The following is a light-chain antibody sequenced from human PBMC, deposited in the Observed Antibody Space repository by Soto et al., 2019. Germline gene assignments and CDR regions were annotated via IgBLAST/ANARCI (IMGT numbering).Light chain of an antibody. J-gene: IGKJ1*01. CDR3: QQYYDFPWT. Sequence: AIQMTQSPSSLSASVGDRVTITCRASQGIRNDLGWYQQKPGKAPKLLIYAASTLQSGVPSRFSGSGSGTDFTLTISFLQSEDFATYYCQQYYDFPWTFGQGTKVDIK. CDR2: AAS. CDR1: QGIRND. V-gene: IGKV1-6*01.